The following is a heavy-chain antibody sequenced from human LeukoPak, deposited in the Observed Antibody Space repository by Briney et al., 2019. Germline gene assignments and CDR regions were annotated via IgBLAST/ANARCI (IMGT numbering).Heavy chain of an antibody. D-gene: IGHD2-2*01. Sequence: GGSLRLSCAASGFTFSRFWMSWVRQAPGEGLEWVANIKQDGSEKYYVDSVKGRFTISRDNAKNSLHLQMNSLRAEDTAMYYCASASPAGDYWGRGTLVTVSS. CDR1: GFTFSRFW. CDR2: IKQDGSEK. CDR3: ASASPAGDY. J-gene: IGHJ4*02. V-gene: IGHV3-7*01.